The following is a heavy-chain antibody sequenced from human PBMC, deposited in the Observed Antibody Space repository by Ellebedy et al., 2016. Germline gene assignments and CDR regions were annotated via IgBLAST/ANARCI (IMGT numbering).Heavy chain of an antibody. D-gene: IGHD6-19*01. Sequence: SETLSLXCNVSGGSINSVGDYWSWIRQHPGKGLEWIGYIYYSGSTHYNPPLQSRVTISVDTSKNQFALKLSSVTAADTAVYYCARGKRGIAVVPHDMDVWGKGTTVTVSS. CDR3: ARGKRGIAVVPHDMDV. J-gene: IGHJ6*03. V-gene: IGHV4-31*03. CDR1: GGSINSVGDY. CDR2: IYYSGST.